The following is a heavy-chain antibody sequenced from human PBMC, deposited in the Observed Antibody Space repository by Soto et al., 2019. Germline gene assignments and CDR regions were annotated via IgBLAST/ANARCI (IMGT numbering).Heavy chain of an antibody. CDR1: GFSLTTGGMC. Sequence: SGPRCDPTPTLTLTCTFSGFSLTTGGMCVAWIRQPPGKALEWLALIDWDDDKNYSTSLKTRLTISKDTSKNQVVLTMTNMDPVDTATYYCARVPGYYDSSGFIGFDSWGQGTLVNVSS. CDR2: IDWDDDK. CDR3: ARVPGYYDSSGFIGFDS. D-gene: IGHD3-22*01. J-gene: IGHJ4*02. V-gene: IGHV2-70*01.